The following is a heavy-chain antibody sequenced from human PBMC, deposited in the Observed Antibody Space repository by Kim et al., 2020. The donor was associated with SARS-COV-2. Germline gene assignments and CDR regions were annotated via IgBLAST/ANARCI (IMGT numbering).Heavy chain of an antibody. CDR2: INTNTGKP. D-gene: IGHD3-10*01. J-gene: IGHJ5*02. CDR3: ARDVLSRWFGESRPFDP. Sequence: ASVKVSCKASGYTFTSYAMNWVRQAPGQGLEWMGWINTNTGKPTYAQSFTGRFVFSLDTSVSTAYLQISSLKAEDTAVYYCARDVLSRWFGESRPFDPWGQGTLVTVSS. CDR1: GYTFTSYA. V-gene: IGHV7-4-1*02.